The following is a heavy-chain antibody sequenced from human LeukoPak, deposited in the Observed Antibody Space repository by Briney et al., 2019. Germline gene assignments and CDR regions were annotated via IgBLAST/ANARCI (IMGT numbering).Heavy chain of an antibody. V-gene: IGHV4-39*02. CDR2: IYYSGST. Sequence: SETLSVTCTVSGGAISSSSYYWGWIRQPPGEGLEWVGSIYYSGSTYCNPSLKSRVTISVDTSKNQFSLKLSSVTAADTAVYYCARDEGCSSTSCYYMAYWGQGTLVTVSS. CDR1: GGAISSSSYY. D-gene: IGHD2-2*01. CDR3: ARDEGCSSTSCYYMAY. J-gene: IGHJ4*02.